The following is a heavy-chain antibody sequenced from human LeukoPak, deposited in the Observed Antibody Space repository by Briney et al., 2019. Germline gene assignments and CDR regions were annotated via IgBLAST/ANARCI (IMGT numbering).Heavy chain of an antibody. CDR1: GYTFTSYD. CDR2: MNPNSGNT. D-gene: IGHD3-10*01. Sequence: ASVKVSCKASGYTFTSYDINWVRQATGQGLEWMGWMNPNSGNTGYAQKFQGRVTMTRNTSISTACMELSSLRSEDTAVYYCARSYGSGSYYNVSDDWFDPWGQGTLVTVSS. J-gene: IGHJ5*02. CDR3: ARSYGSGSYYNVSDDWFDP. V-gene: IGHV1-8*01.